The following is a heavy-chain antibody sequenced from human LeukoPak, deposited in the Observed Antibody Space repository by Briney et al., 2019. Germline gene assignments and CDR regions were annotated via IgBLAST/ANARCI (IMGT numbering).Heavy chain of an antibody. CDR1: GYTFTSYG. V-gene: IGHV1-18*01. D-gene: IGHD6-13*01. CDR3: AREPPIADKSDY. J-gene: IGHJ4*02. Sequence: ASVKVSCKASGYTFTSYGISWVRQAPGQGLEWMGWISAYNGNTNYAQKLQGRITMTTDTSTSTAYMELRSLRSDDTAVYYCAREPPIADKSDYWGQGTLVTVSS. CDR2: ISAYNGNT.